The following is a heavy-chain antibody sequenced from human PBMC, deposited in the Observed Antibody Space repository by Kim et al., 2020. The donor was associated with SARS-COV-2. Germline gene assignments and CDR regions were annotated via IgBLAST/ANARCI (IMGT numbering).Heavy chain of an antibody. Sequence: GGSLRLSCAASGFTFSSYAMAWVRQAPGKGLEWVSTISGGGNSTYYTDSVKGRFTLSRDNSKNTLFLQMTSLRADDPAIYYCARAPVPIFGVITSFDSWG. V-gene: IGHV3-23*01. J-gene: IGHJ4*01. D-gene: IGHD3-3*01. CDR2: ISGGGNST. CDR1: GFTFSSYA. CDR3: ARAPVPIFGVITSFDS.